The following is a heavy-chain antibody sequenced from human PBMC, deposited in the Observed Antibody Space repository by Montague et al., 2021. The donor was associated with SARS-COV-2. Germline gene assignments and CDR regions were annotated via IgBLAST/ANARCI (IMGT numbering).Heavy chain of an antibody. CDR3: VRDLYCRSTACIGNAFDV. V-gene: IGHV4-59*11. D-gene: IGHD2-2*01. CDR2: VFSGGNS. Sequence: SETLSLTCTVSGAFITSHYWSWIRQPPGKGLEWIGNVFSGGNSKYKPSLKSRVTLSVDTSKNQFSLKLTSVTTVDTALYYCVRDLYCRSTACIGNAFDVWSQGTMVSVFS. J-gene: IGHJ3*01. CDR1: GAFITSHY.